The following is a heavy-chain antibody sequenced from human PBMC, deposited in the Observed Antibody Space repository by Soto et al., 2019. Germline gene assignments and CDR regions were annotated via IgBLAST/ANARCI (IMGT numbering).Heavy chain of an antibody. CDR2: IHYSGST. Sequence: SETLSLTCTLSGGSISISNYYLGWIRQPPGKGLEWIGYIHYSGSTYYNPSLRSRVTISIDTSKNQFSLQLSSVTAADTAVYFCARYPRLDCWGQGTLVTVSS. CDR3: ARYPRLDC. J-gene: IGHJ4*02. V-gene: IGHV4-61*05. CDR1: GGSISISNYY.